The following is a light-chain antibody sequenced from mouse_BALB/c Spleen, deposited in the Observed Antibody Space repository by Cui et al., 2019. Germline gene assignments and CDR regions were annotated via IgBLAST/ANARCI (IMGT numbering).Light chain of an antibody. CDR1: SSVSY. CDR3: HQWSSYPWT. J-gene: IGKJ1*01. CDR2: STS. V-gene: IGKV4-80*01. Sequence: HIVLTQSPAIMSASLGEEITLTCSASSSVSYMHWYQQKSGTSPKLLIYSTSSLAYGVPSRFSGSGSGTFYSLTISSVEAEDAADYYCHQWSSYPWTFGGGTKLEIK.